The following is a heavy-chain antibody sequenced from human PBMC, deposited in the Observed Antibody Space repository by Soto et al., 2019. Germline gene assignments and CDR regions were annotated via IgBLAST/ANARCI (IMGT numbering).Heavy chain of an antibody. CDR1: GGSISSGGYY. V-gene: IGHV4-31*03. Sequence: PSETLSLTCTVSGGSISSGGYYWSWIRQHPGKGLEWIGYIYYSGSTYYNPSLKSRVTISVDTSKNQFSLKLSSVTAADTAVYYCARGGYSSGWPYNWFDPWGQGTLVTVSS. J-gene: IGHJ5*02. CDR3: ARGGYSSGWPYNWFDP. D-gene: IGHD6-19*01. CDR2: IYYSGST.